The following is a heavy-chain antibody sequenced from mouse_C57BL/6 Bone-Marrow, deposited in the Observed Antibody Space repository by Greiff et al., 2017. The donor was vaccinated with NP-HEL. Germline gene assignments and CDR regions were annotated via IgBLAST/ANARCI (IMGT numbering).Heavy chain of an antibody. CDR1: GFTFTDYY. D-gene: IGHD1-1*01. CDR3: ARYYYGSSYGYAMDY. Sequence: EVKVVESGGGLVQPGGSLSLSCAASGFTFTDYYMSWVRQPPGKALEWLGFIRNKANGYTTEYSASVKGRFTISRDNSQSILYLQMNALRAEDSATYYCARYYYGSSYGYAMDYWGQGTSVTVSS. J-gene: IGHJ4*01. CDR2: IRNKANGYTT. V-gene: IGHV7-3*01.